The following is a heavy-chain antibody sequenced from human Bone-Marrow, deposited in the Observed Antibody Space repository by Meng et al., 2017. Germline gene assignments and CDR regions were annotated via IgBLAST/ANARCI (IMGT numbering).Heavy chain of an antibody. V-gene: IGHV4-61*01. Sequence: GSLRLSCNVPGGPITSSSYYWCWIRQPPGKGLEWIGYIYYSGITNYNPSLRSRVTISVDTSKTQFSLRLTFVTAADTALYYCARAPTYCSGGSCYSGGAFDIWGQGAMVTVSS. CDR3: ARAPTYCSGGSCYSGGAFDI. CDR2: IYYSGIT. D-gene: IGHD2-15*01. J-gene: IGHJ3*02. CDR1: GGPITSSSYY.